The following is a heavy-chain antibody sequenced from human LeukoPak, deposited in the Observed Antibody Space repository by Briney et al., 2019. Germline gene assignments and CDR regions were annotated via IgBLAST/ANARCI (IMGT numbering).Heavy chain of an antibody. V-gene: IGHV3-7*01. CDR3: ARERSGRSYYFDY. CDR2: IKEDGSEK. D-gene: IGHD1-26*01. CDR1: GFTFSSYW. J-gene: IGHJ4*02. Sequence: GGSLRLSCAASGFTFSSYWMSWVRQAPGKGLEWVANIKEDGSEKYYVDSVKGRFTISRDNAKNSLYLLMNSLRAEDPAVYYCARERSGRSYYFDYWGQGTLVTVSS.